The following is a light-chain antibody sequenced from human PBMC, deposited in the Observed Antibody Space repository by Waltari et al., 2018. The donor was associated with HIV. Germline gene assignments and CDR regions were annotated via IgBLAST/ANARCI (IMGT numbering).Light chain of an antibody. CDR3: QSFDSSLSNLVV. Sequence: QAVLTQPPSVSGAPGQRVTISCTGSSSNIGAGHDVHWYQQLPGTAPTLLIYGDTHRPSGVPARFSGSKSGTSASLAIAGLQTEDEAVFYGQSFDSSLSNLVVFGGGTKVTVL. V-gene: IGLV1-40*01. CDR1: SSNIGAGHD. CDR2: GDT. J-gene: IGLJ2*01.